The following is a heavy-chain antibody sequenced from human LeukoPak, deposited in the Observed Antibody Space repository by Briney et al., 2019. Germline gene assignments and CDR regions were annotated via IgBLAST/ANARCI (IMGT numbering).Heavy chain of an antibody. J-gene: IGHJ4*02. CDR2: IYYSGST. V-gene: IGHV4-39*01. D-gene: IGHD5-24*01. CDR3: ARGWGDGYNYHYFDY. Sequence: PSETLSLTCTVSGGSISSSSFYWGWIRQPPGKWLEWIGSIYYSGSTYYNPSLKSRVTISVDTSKNQFSLKLSSVTAPHTAVYYCARGWGDGYNYHYFDYWGQGTLVTVSS. CDR1: GGSISSSSFY.